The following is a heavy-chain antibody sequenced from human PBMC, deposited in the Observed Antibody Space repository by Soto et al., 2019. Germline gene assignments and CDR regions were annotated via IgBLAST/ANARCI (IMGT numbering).Heavy chain of an antibody. CDR2: MNPNSGNT. V-gene: IGHV1-8*01. Sequence: QVQLEQSGAEVKKPGASVKVSCKASGYTFTTYDINWVRLATGQGLEWMGWMNPNSGNTGYAQKFQGRVTMTRDTSTSTAYMELSSLRSEDTAVYYCARGWGRWPHEKPGDYWGQGTLVTVSS. CDR3: ARGWGRWPHEKPGDY. D-gene: IGHD3-16*01. J-gene: IGHJ4*02. CDR1: GYTFTTYD.